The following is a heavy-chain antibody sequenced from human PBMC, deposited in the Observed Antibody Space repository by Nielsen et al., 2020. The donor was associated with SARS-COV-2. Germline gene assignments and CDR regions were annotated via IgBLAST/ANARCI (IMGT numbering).Heavy chain of an antibody. V-gene: IGHV3-74*01. CDR2: INSDGSST. CDR1: GFTFSSYW. D-gene: IGHD3-22*01. CDR3: AREGYYDRGFDY. J-gene: IGHJ4*02. Sequence: GESLKISCAASGFTFSSYWMHWVRQAPGKGLVWVSRINSDGSSTSYADSVKGRFTISRDNAKNSLYLQMNSLRAEDTAVYYCAREGYYDRGFDYWGQGTLVTVSS.